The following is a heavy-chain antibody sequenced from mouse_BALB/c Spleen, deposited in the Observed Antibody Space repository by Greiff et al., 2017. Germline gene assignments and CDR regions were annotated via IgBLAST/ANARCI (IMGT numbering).Heavy chain of an antibody. CDR1: GFTFSDYY. D-gene: IGHD2-10*02. CDR2: ISDGGSYT. Sequence: EVQVVESGGGLVKPGGSLKLSCAASGFTFSDYYMYWVRQTPEKRLEWVATISDGGSYTYYPDSVKGRFTISRDNAKNNLYLQMSSLKSEDTAMYYCARDKGYGNHRAWFAYWGQGTLVTVSA. V-gene: IGHV5-4*02. J-gene: IGHJ3*01. CDR3: ARDKGYGNHRAWFAY.